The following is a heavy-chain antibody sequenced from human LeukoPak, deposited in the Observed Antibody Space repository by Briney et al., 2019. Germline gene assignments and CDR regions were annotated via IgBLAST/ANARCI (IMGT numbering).Heavy chain of an antibody. Sequence: GGSLRLSCAASGFTFSNYWMHWVRQVPGKGLVWVSRINDDGSATFYADSVKGRFTISRDNSKNTLYLQMNSLRAEDTAVYYCARVVARDFDYWGQGTLVTVSS. V-gene: IGHV3-74*01. CDR1: GFTFSNYW. D-gene: IGHD2-21*01. J-gene: IGHJ4*02. CDR3: ARVVARDFDY. CDR2: INDDGSAT.